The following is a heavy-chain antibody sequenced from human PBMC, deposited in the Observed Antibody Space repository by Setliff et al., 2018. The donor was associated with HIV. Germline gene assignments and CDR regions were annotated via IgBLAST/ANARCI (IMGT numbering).Heavy chain of an antibody. Sequence: SLTCTVSGGSISGSYWNWFRRPAGQGLEWIGRIYGTGSTFYNPSFKSRATFAVDTARSQFSLNLRTVTAADTAVYYCARDLGSGHFDYWGQGTLVTVSS. J-gene: IGHJ4*02. CDR1: GGSISGSY. CDR2: IYGTGST. CDR3: ARDLGSGHFDY. V-gene: IGHV4-4*07.